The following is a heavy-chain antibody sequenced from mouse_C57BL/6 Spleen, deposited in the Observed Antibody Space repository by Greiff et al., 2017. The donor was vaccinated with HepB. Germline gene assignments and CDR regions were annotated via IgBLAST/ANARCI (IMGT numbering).Heavy chain of an antibody. Sequence: VQLQQSGAELVRPGASVKLSCKASGYTFTDYYINWVKQRPGQGLEWIARIYPGSGNTYYNEKFKGKATLTAEKSSSTAYMQLSSLTSEDSAVYVCARAKGYEGFDYWGQGTTLTVSS. D-gene: IGHD2-14*01. CDR2: IYPGSGNT. V-gene: IGHV1-76*01. J-gene: IGHJ2*01. CDR3: ARAKGYEGFDY. CDR1: GYTFTDYY.